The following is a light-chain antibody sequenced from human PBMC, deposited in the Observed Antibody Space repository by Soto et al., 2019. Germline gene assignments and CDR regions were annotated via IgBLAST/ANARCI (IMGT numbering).Light chain of an antibody. V-gene: IGKV3-20*01. CDR3: QQSGSSPQFT. CDR2: GAS. J-gene: IGKJ3*01. CDR1: QSITSTY. Sequence: EIVLTQSPGTLSLSPGERATLSCRASQSITSTYLAWYQQKPGQAPRLLIYGASSRASGIPDRFSGSGSGTDFTLTISRLEPEDFAVYYCQQSGSSPQFTLGPGTKVDIK.